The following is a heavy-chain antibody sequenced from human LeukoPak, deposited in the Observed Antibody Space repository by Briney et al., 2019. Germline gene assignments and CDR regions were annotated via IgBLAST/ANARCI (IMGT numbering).Heavy chain of an antibody. CDR2: IIPIFGTA. CDR1: GGTFSSYA. Sequence: SVKVSCKASGGTFSSYAISWVRQAPGQGLEWMGGIIPIFGTANYAQKFQGRVTITADESTSTAYMELSSLRSEDTAVYYCARSPGWGSYRYATALNWGQGTLVTVSS. CDR3: ARSPGWGSYRYATALN. D-gene: IGHD3-16*02. V-gene: IGHV1-69*01. J-gene: IGHJ4*02.